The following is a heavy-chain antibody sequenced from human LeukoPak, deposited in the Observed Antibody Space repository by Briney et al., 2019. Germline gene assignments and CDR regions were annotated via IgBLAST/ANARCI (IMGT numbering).Heavy chain of an antibody. CDR2: IKNGGSGI. CDR1: GFSFSNTW. CDR3: AKAGRYHYYYMDV. V-gene: IGHV3-74*01. Sequence: GGSLRLSCAASGFSFSNTWMHWVRQAPGKGLVWVARIKNGGSGIIYADSVKGRFTISRDNSKNTLYLQMNSLRAEDTAVYYCAKAGRYHYYYMDVWGKGTTVTISS. J-gene: IGHJ6*03. D-gene: IGHD3-16*02.